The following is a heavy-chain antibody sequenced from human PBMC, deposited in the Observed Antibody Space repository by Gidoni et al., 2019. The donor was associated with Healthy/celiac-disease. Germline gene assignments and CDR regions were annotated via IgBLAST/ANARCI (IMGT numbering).Heavy chain of an antibody. CDR1: GGSFRGYY. CDR2: INHSGST. V-gene: IGHV4-34*01. Sequence: QVQLQQWGAGLLKPSETLSLTCAVYGGSFRGYYWSWIRQPPGKGLEWIGEINHSGSTNYNPSLKSRVTISVDTSKNQFSLKLSSVTAADTAVYYCARGAPSGSYRKRGFDYWGQGTLVTVSS. CDR3: ARGAPSGSYRKRGFDY. D-gene: IGHD1-26*01. J-gene: IGHJ4*02.